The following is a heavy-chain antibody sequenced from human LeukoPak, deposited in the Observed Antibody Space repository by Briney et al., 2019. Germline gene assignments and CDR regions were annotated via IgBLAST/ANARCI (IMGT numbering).Heavy chain of an antibody. CDR3: TTVSGSYHY. Sequence: GSLRLSCAASGLTFSGSAMHWVRQASGKGLEWVGRIRSKANSYATAYAASVKGRFTISRDDSKNTAYLQMNSLKTEDTAVYYCTTVSGSYHYWGQGTLVTVSS. CDR1: GLTFSGSA. V-gene: IGHV3-73*01. D-gene: IGHD1-26*01. CDR2: IRSKANSYAT. J-gene: IGHJ4*02.